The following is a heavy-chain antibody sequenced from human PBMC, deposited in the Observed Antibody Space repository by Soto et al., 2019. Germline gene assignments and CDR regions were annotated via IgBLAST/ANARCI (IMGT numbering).Heavy chain of an antibody. V-gene: IGHV3-23*01. CDR1: GFTFSSYA. J-gene: IGHJ4*02. CDR3: AQTASLPIRDGVDH. D-gene: IGHD2-15*01. CDR2: ISGSGSNP. Sequence: EVQVLESGGGLVQPGWSLRLSCADSGFTFSSYAMSWVRQAPGQGLEWVSAISGSGSNPYYADSVKGRCTISRDNYKNTLYLQRNSLRAEDTALYDCAQTASLPIRDGVDHGGQGTLGTVSS.